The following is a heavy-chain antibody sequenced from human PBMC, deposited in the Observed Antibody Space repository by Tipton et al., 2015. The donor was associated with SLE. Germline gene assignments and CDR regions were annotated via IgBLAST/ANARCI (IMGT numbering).Heavy chain of an antibody. CDR1: GGSISSHY. D-gene: IGHD3-22*01. CDR3: ARDNDDSSGYAPFDY. CDR2: ISNSETT. J-gene: IGHJ4*02. Sequence: TLSLTCTVSGGSISSHYWSWIRQAPGKGLEWIGYISNSETTNYNPSLKSRVTISVDTSKNQFSLKLRSVTAADTAVYYCARDNDDSSGYAPFDYWGLGTLVTVSS. V-gene: IGHV4-59*11.